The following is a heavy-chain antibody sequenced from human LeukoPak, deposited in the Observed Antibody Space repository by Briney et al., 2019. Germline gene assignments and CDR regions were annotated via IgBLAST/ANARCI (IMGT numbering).Heavy chain of an antibody. CDR2: IYHSGST. CDR3: AGTRYSSSWYGFYWFDP. Sequence: SETLSLTCTVSGGSISSGGYSWSWIRQPPGKGLEWVGYIYHSGSTYYNPSLKSRVTISVDRSKNQFSLKLSSVTAADTAVYYCAGTRYSSSWYGFYWFDPWGQGTLVTVSS. D-gene: IGHD6-13*01. V-gene: IGHV4-30-2*01. CDR1: GGSISSGGYS. J-gene: IGHJ5*02.